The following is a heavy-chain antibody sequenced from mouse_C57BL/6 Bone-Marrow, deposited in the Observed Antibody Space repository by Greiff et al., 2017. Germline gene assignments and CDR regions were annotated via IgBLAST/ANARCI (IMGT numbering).Heavy chain of an antibody. V-gene: IGHV5-4*01. D-gene: IGHD4-1*02. CDR1: GFTFSSYA. J-gene: IGHJ2*01. CDR2: ISDGGSYT. Sequence: EVQLVESGGGLVKPGGSLKLSCAASGFTFSSYAMSWVRQTPEKRLEWVATISDGGSYTYYPDNVKGRFTISRDNAKNNLYLQMSHLKSEDTAMYYCARAQLGLDYWGQGTTRTVSS. CDR3: ARAQLGLDY.